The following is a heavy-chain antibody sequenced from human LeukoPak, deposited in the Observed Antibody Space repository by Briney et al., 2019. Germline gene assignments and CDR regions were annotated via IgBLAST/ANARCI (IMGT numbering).Heavy chain of an antibody. Sequence: KASETLSLTCTVSGGSISSGDYYWSWIRQPPGKGLEWIGYIYYSGSTYYNPSLKSRVTKSVDTSKNQFSLKLSSVTAADTAVYYCARASGSYDAVDYWGQGTLVTVSS. V-gene: IGHV4-30-4*08. CDR3: ARASGSYDAVDY. CDR1: GGSISSGDYY. D-gene: IGHD1-26*01. J-gene: IGHJ4*02. CDR2: IYYSGST.